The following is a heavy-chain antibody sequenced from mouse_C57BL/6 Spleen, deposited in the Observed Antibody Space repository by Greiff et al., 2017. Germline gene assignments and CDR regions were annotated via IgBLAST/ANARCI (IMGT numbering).Heavy chain of an antibody. Sequence: EVQLVESGEGLVKPGGSLKLSCAASGFTFSSSAMSWVRQTPEKRLEWVAYISSGGDYIYYADTVKGRFTISRDNARNTLYLQMSSLKSEDTAMYYCTRDRDFNYYGSSPAWFAYWGQGTLVTVSA. CDR1: GFTFSSSA. J-gene: IGHJ3*01. D-gene: IGHD1-1*01. CDR2: ISSGGDYI. CDR3: TRDRDFNYYGSSPAWFAY. V-gene: IGHV5-9-1*02.